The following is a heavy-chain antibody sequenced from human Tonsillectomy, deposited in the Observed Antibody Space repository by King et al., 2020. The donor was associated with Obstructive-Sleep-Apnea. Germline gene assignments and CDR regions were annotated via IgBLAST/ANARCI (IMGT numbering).Heavy chain of an antibody. CDR2: TSGSVDST. J-gene: IGHJ4*02. CDR3: AKDSGERYFDWLLEVKGFDY. CDR1: GFTFSSYA. D-gene: IGHD3-9*01. V-gene: IGHV3-23*04. Sequence: VQLVESGGGLVQPGGSLRLSCAASGFTFSSYAMSWVRQAPGKGLEWVSDTSGSVDSTYYADSVKGRFTISRDISKKTRYLQMNSLRAEDTAVYYCAKDSGERYFDWLLEVKGFDYWGQGTLVTVSS.